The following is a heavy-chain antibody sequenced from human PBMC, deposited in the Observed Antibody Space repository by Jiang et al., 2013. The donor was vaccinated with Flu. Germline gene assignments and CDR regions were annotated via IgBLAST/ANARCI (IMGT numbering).Heavy chain of an antibody. Sequence: TYYNPSLKSRVTISVDTSKNQFSLKLSSVTAADTAVYYCARLVRSITIFGVAGDYWGQGTLVTVSS. D-gene: IGHD3-3*01. CDR2: T. J-gene: IGHJ4*02. V-gene: IGHV4-39*01. CDR3: ARLVRSITIFGVAGDY.